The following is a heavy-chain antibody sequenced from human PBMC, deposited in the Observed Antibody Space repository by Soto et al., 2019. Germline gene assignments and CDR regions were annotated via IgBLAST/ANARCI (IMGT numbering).Heavy chain of an antibody. CDR2: IIPILGIA. Sequence: WVRQAPGQGLEWMGRIIPILGIANYAQKFQGRVTITADKSTSTAYMELSSLRSEDTAVYYCTSSAVDYWGQGTLVTVSS. CDR3: TSSAVDY. V-gene: IGHV1-69*02. D-gene: IGHD6-19*01. J-gene: IGHJ4*02.